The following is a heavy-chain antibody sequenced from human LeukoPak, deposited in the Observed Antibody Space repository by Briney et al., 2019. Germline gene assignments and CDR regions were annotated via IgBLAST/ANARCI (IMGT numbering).Heavy chain of an antibody. V-gene: IGHV4-59*08. Sequence: SETLSLTCTVSGGSISSYYWSWIRQPQGKGLEWIGYIYYSGSTNYNPSLKSRVTISVDTSKNQFSLKLSSVTAADTAVYYCARLVAGSFDYWGQGTLVTVSS. CDR2: IYYSGST. J-gene: IGHJ4*02. D-gene: IGHD6-19*01. CDR3: ARLVAGSFDY. CDR1: GGSISSYY.